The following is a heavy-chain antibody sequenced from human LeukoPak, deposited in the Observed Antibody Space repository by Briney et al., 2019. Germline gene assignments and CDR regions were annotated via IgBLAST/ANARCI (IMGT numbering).Heavy chain of an antibody. D-gene: IGHD3-3*01. CDR2: ISSSGSTI. CDR1: GFTFSDYY. CDR3: ARDHYDFWSGYPNAYYYYMDV. J-gene: IGHJ6*03. V-gene: IGHV3-11*04. Sequence: GGSLRLSCAASGFTFSDYYMSWIRQAPGKGLEWVSYISSSGSTIYYAGSVKGRFTISRDNAKNSLYLQMNSLRAEDTAVYYCARDHYDFWSGYPNAYYYYMDVWGKGTTVTVSS.